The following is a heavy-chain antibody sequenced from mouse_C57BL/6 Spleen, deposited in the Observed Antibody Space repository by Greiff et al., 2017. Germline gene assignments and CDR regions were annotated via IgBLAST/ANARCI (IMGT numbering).Heavy chain of an antibody. V-gene: IGHV1-15*01. CDR3: TREGGYFYY. J-gene: IGHJ2*01. Sequence: VQLQQSGAELVRPGASVTLSCKASGYTFTDYEMHWVKQTPVHGLEWIGAIDPETGGTAYNQKFKGKAILTADKSSSTAYMELRSLTSEDSAVYYCTREGGYFYYWGQGTTLTVSS. D-gene: IGHD1-1*02. CDR2: IDPETGGT. CDR1: GYTFTDYE.